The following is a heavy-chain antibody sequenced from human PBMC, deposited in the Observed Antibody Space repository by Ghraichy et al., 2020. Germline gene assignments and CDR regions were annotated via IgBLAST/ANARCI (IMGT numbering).Heavy chain of an antibody. CDR2: IKEDGSEK. D-gene: IGHD2-15*01. J-gene: IGHJ4*02. CDR1: GFTFSRYW. Sequence: GGSLRLSCAASGFTFSRYWMSWVRQVPGKGLELLANIKEDGSEKYYVDSVKGRFTISRDNAKNSLYLQMNSLRVEDTAVYYCARDVRVAGDYWGRGTLVTVSS. V-gene: IGHV3-7*03. CDR3: ARDVRVAGDY.